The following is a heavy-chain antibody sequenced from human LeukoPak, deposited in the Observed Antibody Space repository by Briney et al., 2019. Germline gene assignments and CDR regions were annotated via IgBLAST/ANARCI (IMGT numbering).Heavy chain of an antibody. CDR3: ARQKDCDSSGKGPSFDY. V-gene: IGHV1-46*01. D-gene: IGHD3-22*01. CDR2: INPSGGST. CDR1: GYTFTSYY. Sequence: ASVKVSCKASGYTFTSYYMHWVRQAPGQGLEWMGIINPSGGSTSYAQKFQGRVTMTRDTSTSTVYMELSSLRSEDTAVYYCARQKDCDSSGKGPSFDYWGQGTLVTVSS. J-gene: IGHJ4*02.